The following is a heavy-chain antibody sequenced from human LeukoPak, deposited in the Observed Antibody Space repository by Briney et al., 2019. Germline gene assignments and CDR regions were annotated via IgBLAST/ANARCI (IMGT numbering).Heavy chain of an antibody. J-gene: IGHJ4*02. V-gene: IGHV5-51*01. D-gene: IGHD3-22*01. CDR1: GYSFTSYW. Sequence: GESLKISCKGSGYSFTSYWIGWVRQMPGKGLEWRGIIYPGDSDTRYSPSFQGQVTISAEKSISTAYLQWSSLKASDTAMYYCARRGPYYYDSSGLIYYWGPGTLVTVSS. CDR2: IYPGDSDT. CDR3: ARRGPYYYDSSGLIYY.